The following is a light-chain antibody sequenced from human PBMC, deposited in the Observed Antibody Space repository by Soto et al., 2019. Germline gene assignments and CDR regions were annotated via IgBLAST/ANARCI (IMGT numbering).Light chain of an antibody. V-gene: IGKV3-20*01. CDR2: DSS. Sequence: EIVLTQSPGTLSFSPGERASLSCRASQSVSRNYVAWYQLRSGQPPRLLIYDSSTRATGIPDRFSGSGSGADFTLTISRLEPGDFAVYFCQQYVRIPLTFGGGSRVEIK. J-gene: IGKJ4*01. CDR1: QSVSRNY. CDR3: QQYVRIPLT.